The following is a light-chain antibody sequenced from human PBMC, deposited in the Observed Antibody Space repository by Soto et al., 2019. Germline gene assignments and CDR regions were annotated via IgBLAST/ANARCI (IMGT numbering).Light chain of an antibody. CDR1: SGDFSDHKY. J-gene: IGLJ1*01. V-gene: IGLV2-14*01. CDR3: NSYTGYNTLPV. CDR2: GVT. Sequence: QPVLTQPASVSGSPGQSITISCTGTSGDFSDHKYVSWYQQHPGKAPQLLIYGVTNRPSGVSNRFSGSKSGDTASLTISGLQADDEADYYCNSYTGYNTLPVFGTGTKLTVL.